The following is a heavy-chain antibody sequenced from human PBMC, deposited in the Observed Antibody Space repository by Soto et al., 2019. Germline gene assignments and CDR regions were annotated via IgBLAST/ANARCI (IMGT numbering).Heavy chain of an antibody. Sequence: QVQLQESGPGLVKPSETLLLTCTVSGGSINNYYWRWIRQPPGKGLEFIGYIYYAGTTTYNPSLNRLVTISVDTSKNQLSLKLSSVTAADTAVEYCARLGGYYQVLDSWGQGTLLTVSS. CDR3: ARLGGYYQVLDS. CDR1: GGSINNYY. V-gene: IGHV4-59*08. J-gene: IGHJ4*02. D-gene: IGHD3-22*01. CDR2: IYYAGTT.